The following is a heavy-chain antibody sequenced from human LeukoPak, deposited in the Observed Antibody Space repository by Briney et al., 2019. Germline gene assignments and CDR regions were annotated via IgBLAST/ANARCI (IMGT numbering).Heavy chain of an antibody. CDR1: GFTLSSYS. Sequence: GESLRLFCAASGFTLSSYSMNWVRQAPGKGLEWVSVISSGGSTYYADSVKGRFTISRDNSKNTLYLQMNSLRAEDTAVYYCARDRVFDYWGQGTLVTVSS. CDR2: ISSGGST. V-gene: IGHV3-66*02. D-gene: IGHD1-14*01. J-gene: IGHJ4*02. CDR3: ARDRVFDY.